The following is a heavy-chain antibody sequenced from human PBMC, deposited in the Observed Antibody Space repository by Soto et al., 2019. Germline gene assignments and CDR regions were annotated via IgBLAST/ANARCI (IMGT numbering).Heavy chain of an antibody. CDR3: APLSVSLSGPYGIHV. D-gene: IGHD2-15*01. J-gene: IGHJ6*02. V-gene: IGHV4-39*01. CDR1: GYSVSSSDYY. Sequence: SETLSLTCSVSGYSVSSSDYYWAWIRLPPGKGLEWIGSMLYSGLTYYNPSLKSRVTLSVDTSKNQFSVRLNSVAASDTAVYYCAPLSVSLSGPYGIHVWGQGTTVTVSS. CDR2: MLYSGLT.